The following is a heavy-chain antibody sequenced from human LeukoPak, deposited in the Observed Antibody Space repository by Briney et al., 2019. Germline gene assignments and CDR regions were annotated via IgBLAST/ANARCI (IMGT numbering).Heavy chain of an antibody. CDR3: ARGRITMIRGAPLWFDP. V-gene: IGHV4-34*01. CDR1: GGPFSGYY. Sequence: PSETLSLTCTVYGGPFSGYYWTWIRQPPGKGLEWIGEINDNGGTNYNPSLKSRVTISADTSKNSFSLKLSSVTAADTAVYYCARGRITMIRGAPLWFDPWGQGTLVTVSS. D-gene: IGHD3-10*01. J-gene: IGHJ5*02. CDR2: INDNGGT.